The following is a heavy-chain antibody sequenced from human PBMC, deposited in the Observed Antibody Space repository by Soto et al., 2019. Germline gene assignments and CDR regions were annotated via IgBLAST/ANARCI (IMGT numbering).Heavy chain of an antibody. D-gene: IGHD3-10*01. Sequence: PGGSLRLSCAASGFTFSSYSMNWVRQAPGKGLEWVSYISSSSSTIYYADSVKGRFTISRDNAKNSLYLQMNSLRAEDTAVYYCARDNTFGVYMDVWGKGTTVTVSS. J-gene: IGHJ6*03. CDR2: ISSSSSTI. V-gene: IGHV3-48*01. CDR1: GFTFSSYS. CDR3: ARDNTFGVYMDV.